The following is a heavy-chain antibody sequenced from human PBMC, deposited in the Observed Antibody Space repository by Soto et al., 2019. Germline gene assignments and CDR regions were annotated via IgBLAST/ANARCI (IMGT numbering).Heavy chain of an antibody. CDR2: ISYTGST. J-gene: IGHJ4*02. CDR1: GDSISSYY. V-gene: IGHV4-59*01. D-gene: IGHD1-26*01. Sequence: PSETLSLTCSVSGDSISSYYWTWIRQPPAMGLEWIGFISYTGSTSYNPSLKNRVTISVDTSKNQFSLKLSSVTAADTAVYYCARYSGTYYVYWGQGTLVTVSS. CDR3: ARYSGTYYVY.